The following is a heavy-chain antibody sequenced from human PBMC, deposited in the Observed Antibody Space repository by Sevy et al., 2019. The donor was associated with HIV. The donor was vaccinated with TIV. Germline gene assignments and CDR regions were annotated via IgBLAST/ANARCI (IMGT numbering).Heavy chain of an antibody. Sequence: GESLKISCKGSGYSFTSYWIGWVRQMPGKGLEWMGIIYPGDSDTRYSPAFQGQVTISADKSISTAYLQWSSLKASDTAMYYCARHVYCSGGSCYSDYWGQGTLVTVSS. CDR3: ARHVYCSGGSCYSDY. CDR1: GYSFTSYW. V-gene: IGHV5-51*01. CDR2: IYPGDSDT. J-gene: IGHJ4*02. D-gene: IGHD2-15*01.